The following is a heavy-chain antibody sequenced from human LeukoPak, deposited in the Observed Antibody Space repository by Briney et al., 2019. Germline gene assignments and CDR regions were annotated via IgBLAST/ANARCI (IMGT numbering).Heavy chain of an antibody. CDR2: MHYSGST. V-gene: IGHV4-61*05. Sequence: SETLSLTCTVSGGSISSSSYYWGWIRQPPGKGLEWIGYMHYSGSTNYNPSLKSRFTISLDTSKNQFSLKLSSVTAADTAVYFCARVNKIWEYFDYWGRGTLVTVSS. CDR3: ARVNKIWEYFDY. D-gene: IGHD1-26*01. J-gene: IGHJ4*02. CDR1: GGSISSSSYY.